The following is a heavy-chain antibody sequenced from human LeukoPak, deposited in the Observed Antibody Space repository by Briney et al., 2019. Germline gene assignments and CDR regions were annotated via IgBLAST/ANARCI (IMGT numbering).Heavy chain of an antibody. CDR3: SRGPFDY. V-gene: IGHV3-33*01. Sequence: GGSLRLSCAASGFTFSSYGMHWVRQAPGKGLEWVAVIWYDGSNKYYADSVKGRFTISRDNSKNTLYLQMNSLRDEDTAVYYCSRGPFDYWGQGTLVTVSS. J-gene: IGHJ4*03. CDR2: IWYDGSNK. CDR1: GFTFSSYG.